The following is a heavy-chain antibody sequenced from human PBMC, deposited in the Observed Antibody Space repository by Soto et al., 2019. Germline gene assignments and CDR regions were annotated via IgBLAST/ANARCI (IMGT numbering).Heavy chain of an antibody. Sequence: ASVKVSCKASGGTFSSYAISWVRQAPGQGLEWMGGIIPIFGTANYAQKFQGRVTITADESTSTAYMELSSLRSEDTAVYYCARDSPIAALTYYYYGMDVWGQGTTVTVSS. CDR1: GGTFSSYA. CDR2: IIPIFGTA. D-gene: IGHD6-6*01. V-gene: IGHV1-69*13. J-gene: IGHJ6*02. CDR3: ARDSPIAALTYYYYGMDV.